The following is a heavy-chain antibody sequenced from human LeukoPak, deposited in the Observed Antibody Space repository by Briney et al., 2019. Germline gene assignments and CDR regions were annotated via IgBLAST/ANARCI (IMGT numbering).Heavy chain of an antibody. CDR3: ARHRSSWGSGTFDV. J-gene: IGHJ3*01. D-gene: IGHD7-27*01. Sequence: HGESLKISCQGSGYSFTNYWIGWVRQMPGKGLEWMGIIYPGDSDTRYSPSFQGQVTISADKSISTAYLQWSSLKASDIAMYYCARHRSSWGSGTFDVWGQGTMVTVSS. V-gene: IGHV5-51*01. CDR1: GYSFTNYW. CDR2: IYPGDSDT.